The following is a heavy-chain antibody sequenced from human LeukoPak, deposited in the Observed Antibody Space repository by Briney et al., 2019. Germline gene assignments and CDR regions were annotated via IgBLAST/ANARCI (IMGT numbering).Heavy chain of an antibody. Sequence: GGSLRLSCAASGFTFSSYAMSWVRQAPGKGLEWDSAISGSGGSTYYADSVKGRFTISRGNSKNTLYLQMNSLRAEDTAVYYCANFGSVAGLYYYGMNVWGQGTTVTVSS. CDR2: ISGSGGST. CDR3: ANFGSVAGLYYYGMNV. D-gene: IGHD6-19*01. V-gene: IGHV3-23*01. CDR1: GFTFSSYA. J-gene: IGHJ6*02.